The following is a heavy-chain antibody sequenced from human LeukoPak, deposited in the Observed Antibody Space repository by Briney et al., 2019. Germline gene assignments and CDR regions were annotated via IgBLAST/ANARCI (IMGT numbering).Heavy chain of an antibody. Sequence: GASVTVSCKASGYTFTSYGISWVRQAPGQGLEWMGWISAYNGNTNYAQKLQGRVTMTTDTSTSRAYMELRSLRSDDTAVYYCARLNIVVVTANYYYYYGMDVWGQGTTVTVSS. V-gene: IGHV1-18*01. CDR1: GYTFTSYG. CDR2: ISAYNGNT. D-gene: IGHD2-21*02. CDR3: ARLNIVVVTANYYYYYGMDV. J-gene: IGHJ6*02.